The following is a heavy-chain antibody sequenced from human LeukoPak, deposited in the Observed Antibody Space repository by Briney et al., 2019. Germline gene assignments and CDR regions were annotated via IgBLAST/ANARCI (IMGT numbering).Heavy chain of an antibody. Sequence: GGSLRLSCAASGFTFNNYAMTWVRQAPGKGLEWVSVINGGGSSYYADSVKGRFTVSRDNSKNTLYLQMNSLRDEDTAVYYCAKGHGYNYGDSIDYWGQGTLVTVSS. J-gene: IGHJ4*02. CDR2: INGGGSS. V-gene: IGHV3-23*01. CDR3: AKGHGYNYGDSIDY. CDR1: GFTFNNYA. D-gene: IGHD5-18*01.